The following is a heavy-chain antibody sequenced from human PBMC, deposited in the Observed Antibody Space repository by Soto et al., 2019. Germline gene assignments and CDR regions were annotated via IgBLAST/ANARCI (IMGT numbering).Heavy chain of an antibody. CDR2: IWYDGSNT. CDR1: GFTFSSYG. CDR3: ARDRGDIVTGYRSGMDV. D-gene: IGHD3-9*01. Sequence: QVQLVESGGGVVQPGRSLRLSCAASGFTFSSYGMHWVRQAPGKGLEWVAVIWYDGSNTYYADSVKGRFTISRDNSKNTLYLQMDSLRAEDTGVYHCARDRGDIVTGYRSGMDVWGQGTTVTVSS. V-gene: IGHV3-33*01. J-gene: IGHJ6*02.